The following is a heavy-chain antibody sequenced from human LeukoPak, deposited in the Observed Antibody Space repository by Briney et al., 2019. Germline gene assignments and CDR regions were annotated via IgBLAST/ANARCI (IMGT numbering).Heavy chain of an antibody. CDR3: ARDVYYYDILTGYYKVEGWFDP. J-gene: IGHJ5*02. CDR2: IYTSGST. V-gene: IGHV4-4*07. D-gene: IGHD3-9*01. CDR1: GGSISSYY. Sequence: SETLSLTCTVSGGSISSYYWSWIRQPAGKGLEWIGRIYTSGSTNYNPSLKSRVTISVDTSKNQFSLKLSSVTAADTAVYYCARDVYYYDILTGYYKVEGWFDPWGQGTLVTVSS.